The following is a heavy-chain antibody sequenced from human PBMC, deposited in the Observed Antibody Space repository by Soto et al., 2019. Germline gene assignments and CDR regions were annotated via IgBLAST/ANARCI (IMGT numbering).Heavy chain of an antibody. V-gene: IGHV3-33*01. Sequence: QVQLVESGGGVVQPGRSLRLSCAASGFTFSSYGMHWVRQAPGKGLEWVAVIWYDGSYKCSADSVKGRFTISRDNSKNTLYLQMNSLRAEDTAVYYCARAYSNWGRSYGLDVWAKGPRSPSP. J-gene: IGHJ6*02. CDR3: ARAYSNWGRSYGLDV. CDR1: GFTFSSYG. CDR2: IWYDGSYK. D-gene: IGHD7-27*01.